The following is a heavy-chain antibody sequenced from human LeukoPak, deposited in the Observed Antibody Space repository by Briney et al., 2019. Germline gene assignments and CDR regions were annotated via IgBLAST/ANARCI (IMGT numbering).Heavy chain of an antibody. CDR2: LKSKTDGGTT. CDR1: GFTFSNAW. J-gene: IGHJ4*02. V-gene: IGHV3-15*01. Sequence: GGSLRLSCAASGFTFSNAWMSWVRQAPGKGLEWVGRLKSKTDGGTTDYAAPVKGRFTISRDDSKNTLYLQMNSLKTEDTAVYYCATTGIRCYFDYWGQGALVTVSS. CDR3: ATTGIRCYFDY. D-gene: IGHD3-10*01.